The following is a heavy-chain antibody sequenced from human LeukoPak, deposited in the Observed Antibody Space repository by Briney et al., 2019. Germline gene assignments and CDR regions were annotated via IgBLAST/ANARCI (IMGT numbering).Heavy chain of an antibody. V-gene: IGHV4-59*01. D-gene: IGHD4-17*01. CDR2: IYYSGST. CDR1: GGSISSYY. CDR3: ARDPTVTTDGYGMDV. J-gene: IGHJ6*04. Sequence: PSETLSLTCTVSGGSISSYYWSWIRQPPGKGLEWIGYIYYSGSTNYNPSLKSRVTISADTSKNQLSLKLSSVTAADTAVYYCARDPTVTTDGYGMDVWGKGTTVTVSS.